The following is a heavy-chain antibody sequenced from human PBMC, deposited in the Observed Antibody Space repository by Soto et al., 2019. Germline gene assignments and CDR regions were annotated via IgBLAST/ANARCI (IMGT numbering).Heavy chain of an antibody. Sequence: PGGSLRLSCVGSGFIFSDYYMSWIRQAPGKGLEWVSHISSASTHTKYADSVKGRFTISADKSISTAYLQWSSLKASDTAMYYCARHRDWNDGTDYWGQGTLVTVSS. V-gene: IGHV3-11*03. CDR2: ISSASTHT. D-gene: IGHD1-1*01. J-gene: IGHJ4*02. CDR3: ARHRDWNDGTDY. CDR1: GFIFSDYY.